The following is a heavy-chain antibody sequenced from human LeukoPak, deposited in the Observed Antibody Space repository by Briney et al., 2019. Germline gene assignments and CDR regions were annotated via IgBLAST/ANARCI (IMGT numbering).Heavy chain of an antibody. V-gene: IGHV3-7*01. D-gene: IGHD2/OR15-2a*01. CDR1: AFTTHYW. J-gene: IGHJ6*03. Sequence: GGSLRLSCTASAFTTHYWLNWVRQSPGKGLEWVANIDRDGRVQHYVDSVEGRFTISRDSAKNSLALQMHSLRAEDTAVYYCTGGSDEVLSGENYYYMDVWGTGTAVTVSS. CDR2: IDRDGRVQ. CDR3: TGGSDEVLSGENYYYMDV.